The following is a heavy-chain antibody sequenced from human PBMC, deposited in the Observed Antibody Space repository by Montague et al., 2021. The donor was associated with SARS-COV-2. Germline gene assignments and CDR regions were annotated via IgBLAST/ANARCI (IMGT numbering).Heavy chain of an antibody. CDR1: GASISTGCDT. J-gene: IGHJ5*02. CDR2: FNYSGGS. CDR3: ARDRGDIYGGNFDWFDP. Sequence: SETLSLTCTVHGASISTGCDTWIWNRPGKGRGLDWIGNFNYSGGSNPTLSLKSRVTISAAKTKNPLSLTRKSVTATDTAVYYCARDRGDIYGGNFDWFDPWGQGTLVTVSS. V-gene: IGHV4-61*03. D-gene: IGHD4-23*01.